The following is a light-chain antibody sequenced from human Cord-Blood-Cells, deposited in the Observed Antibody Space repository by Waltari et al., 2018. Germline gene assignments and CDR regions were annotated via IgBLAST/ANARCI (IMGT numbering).Light chain of an antibody. V-gene: IGLV2-14*01. CDR2: DVS. Sequence: QAALTQPASVPGSPGQSLTISCPVASSDVGGYNYVSWYQQHPGKAPKLMIYDVSKRPSGVSNRFSGSKSGNTASLTISGLQAEDEADYYCSSYTSSSTWVFGGGTKLTVL. J-gene: IGLJ3*02. CDR3: SSYTSSSTWV. CDR1: SSDVGGYNY.